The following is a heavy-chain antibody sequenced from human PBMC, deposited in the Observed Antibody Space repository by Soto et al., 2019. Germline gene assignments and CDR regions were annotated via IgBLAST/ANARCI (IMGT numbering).Heavy chain of an antibody. CDR2: INPNSGGT. Sequence: QVQLVQSGAEVKKPGASVKVSCKASGYTFTGYYMHWVRQAPGQGREWMGWINPNSGGTNYAPKFQGRVTMTRDTSISTAYMELSRLRSDDTAVYYCARDRRVAARSWFDPWGQGTLVTVSS. CDR3: ARDRRVAARSWFDP. V-gene: IGHV1-2*02. CDR1: GYTFTGYY. D-gene: IGHD6-6*01. J-gene: IGHJ5*02.